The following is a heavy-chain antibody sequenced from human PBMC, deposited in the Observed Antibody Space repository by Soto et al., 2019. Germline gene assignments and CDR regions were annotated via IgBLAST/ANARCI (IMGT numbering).Heavy chain of an antibody. CDR1: GGSISSGDYY. V-gene: IGHV4-30-4*01. CDR2: IYYSGST. J-gene: IGHJ5*02. Sequence: PSETLSLTCTVSGGSISSGDYYWSWIRQPPGKGLEWIGYIYYSGSTYYNPSLKSRVTISVDTSKNQFSLKLSSVPAADTAVYYCARLLLWFGELLGWFDPWGQGTLVTVSS. D-gene: IGHD3-10*01. CDR3: ARLLLWFGELLGWFDP.